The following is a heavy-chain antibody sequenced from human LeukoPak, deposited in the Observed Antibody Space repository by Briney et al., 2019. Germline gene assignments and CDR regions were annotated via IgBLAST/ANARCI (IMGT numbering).Heavy chain of an antibody. CDR1: GYSFTSYW. J-gene: IGHJ4*02. Sequence: GESLKISCKGSGYSFTSYWIGWVRQMPGKGLEWVAIIYPADSDTRYNPSFQGRVTISADKSISTAYLQWSSLKASDTAMYYCARHTGLVQFDKWGQGTLVTVSS. V-gene: IGHV5-51*01. CDR2: IYPADSDT. CDR3: ARHTGLVQFDK. D-gene: IGHD6-19*01.